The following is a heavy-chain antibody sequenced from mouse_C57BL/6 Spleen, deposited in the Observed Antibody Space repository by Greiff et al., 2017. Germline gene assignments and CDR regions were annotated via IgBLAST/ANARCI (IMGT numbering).Heavy chain of an antibody. CDR2: LNPNTGGP. J-gene: IGHJ4*01. Sequence: QLQQSGPELVKPGASVKLPCMASGYTFTDYNMDWVPHSHGQSLEWIVDLNPNTGGPIYNQKVKGKATLTVDKSSSTAYMELRSLTSEDTAVYYWARGDYDYDGDYYARDYGGQGTSGTVSS. V-gene: IGHV1-18*01. CDR3: ARGDYDYDGDYYARDY. D-gene: IGHD2-4*01. CDR1: GYTFTDYN.